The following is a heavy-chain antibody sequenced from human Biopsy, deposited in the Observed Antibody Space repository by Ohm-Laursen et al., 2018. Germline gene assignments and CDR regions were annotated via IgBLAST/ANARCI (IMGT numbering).Heavy chain of an antibody. J-gene: IGHJ4*02. V-gene: IGHV3-53*01. CDR2: IYTGGTT. CDR3: ARHHCTNGVCGGVYFDY. Sequence: SLRLSCAASGFTVSNKYMSWVRQAPGKGLEWVSVIYTGGTTHYADSVRGRFTISRDNSKNTLYLQMNSLRAEDTAVDYCARHHCTNGVCGGVYFDYWGQGTLVTVSS. CDR1: GFTVSNKY. D-gene: IGHD2-8*01.